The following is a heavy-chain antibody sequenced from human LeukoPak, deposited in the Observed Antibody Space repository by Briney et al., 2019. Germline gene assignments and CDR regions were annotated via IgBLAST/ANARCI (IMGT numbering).Heavy chain of an antibody. CDR2: IYYSGST. J-gene: IGHJ6*04. Sequence: SETLSLTCAVYGGSFSGYYWGWIRQPPGKGLEWIGSIYYSGSTYYNPSLKSRVTISVDTSKNQFSLKLSSVTAADTAVYYCARSMQWLVRMDVWGKGTTVTVSS. V-gene: IGHV4-34*01. CDR1: GGSFSGYY. CDR3: ARSMQWLVRMDV. D-gene: IGHD6-19*01.